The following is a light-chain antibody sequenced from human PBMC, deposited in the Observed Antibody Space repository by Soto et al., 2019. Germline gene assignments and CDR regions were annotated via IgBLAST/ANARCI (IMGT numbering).Light chain of an antibody. CDR1: QSVGSN. J-gene: IGKJ1*01. CDR2: GAS. Sequence: EFVLTQSPGTLSVSPGERATLSCLARQSVGSNLAWYQQKPGQAPRLLIYGASSRATGIPDRFSGSGSGTDFTLTISRLEPEDFAVYYCQQYGSSPTFGQGTKVDIK. CDR3: QQYGSSPT. V-gene: IGKV3-20*01.